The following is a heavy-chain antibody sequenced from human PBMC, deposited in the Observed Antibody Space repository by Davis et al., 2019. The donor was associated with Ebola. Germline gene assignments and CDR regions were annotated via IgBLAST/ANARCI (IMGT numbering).Heavy chain of an antibody. CDR3: AREGYYYDSSGYYYTYYYGMDV. J-gene: IGHJ6*04. CDR1: GGSISSYH. Sequence: MPSETLSLTCTVSGGSISSYHWSWIRQPPGKGLEWLGYIHYSGSTNYNPSLKSRVTISVDTSKSQFSLKLSSVTAADTAVYYCAREGYYYDSSGYYYTYYYGMDVWGKGTTVTVSS. D-gene: IGHD3-22*01. CDR2: IHYSGST. V-gene: IGHV4-59*12.